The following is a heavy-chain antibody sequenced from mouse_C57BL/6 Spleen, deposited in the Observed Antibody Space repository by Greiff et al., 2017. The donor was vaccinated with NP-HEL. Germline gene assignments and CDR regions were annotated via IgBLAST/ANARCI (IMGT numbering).Heavy chain of an antibody. CDR3: TTPYDYETGWFAY. D-gene: IGHD2-4*01. V-gene: IGHV14-1*01. CDR1: GFNIKDYY. CDR2: IDPEDGDT. J-gene: IGHJ3*01. Sequence: VQLQQSGAELVRPGASVKLSCTASGFNIKDYYMHWVKQRPEQGLEWIGRIDPEDGDTEYAPKFQGKATMTADTSSNTAYLQLSSLTSEDTAVYYCTTPYDYETGWFAYWGQGTLVTVSA.